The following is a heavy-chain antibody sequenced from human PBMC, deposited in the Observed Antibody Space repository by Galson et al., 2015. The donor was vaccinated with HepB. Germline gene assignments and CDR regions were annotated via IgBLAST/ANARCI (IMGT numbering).Heavy chain of an antibody. CDR1: GYTFTSSA. CDR2: INTNTGNP. D-gene: IGHD5-18*01. Sequence: SVKVSCKASGYTFTSSAMNWVRQAPGQGLEWMGWINTNTGNPTYAQVFTGRFVFSLDTSVSTAYLQISSLKAEDTAVYYCARNPRWKAMAPTGMDVWGQGTTVTVSS. CDR3: ARNPRWKAMAPTGMDV. V-gene: IGHV7-4-1*02. J-gene: IGHJ6*02.